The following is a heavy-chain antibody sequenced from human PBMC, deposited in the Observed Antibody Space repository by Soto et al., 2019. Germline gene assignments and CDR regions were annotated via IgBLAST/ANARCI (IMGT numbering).Heavy chain of an antibody. CDR3: AKGGGATTGFDY. V-gene: IGHV3-23*01. D-gene: IGHD1-26*01. Sequence: EVQLLESGGGSVQPGGSLRLSCAVSGFTFNNYAMSWVRQAPGKGLEWVSGISGSGGSTYYADSVKGRFTISRDNSKNTLYLQMNSLRAEDTAVYYCAKGGGATTGFDYWGQGTLVTVSS. J-gene: IGHJ4*02. CDR1: GFTFNNYA. CDR2: ISGSGGST.